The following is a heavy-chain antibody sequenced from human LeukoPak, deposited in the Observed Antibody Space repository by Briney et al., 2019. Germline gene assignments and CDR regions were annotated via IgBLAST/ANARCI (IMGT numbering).Heavy chain of an antibody. CDR3: ARGGCSGGGCYPNY. D-gene: IGHD2-15*01. Sequence: ASVKVSCKASGYTFTSYAMNWVRQAPGQGLEWMGWINTNTGDPTYAQGFTGRFVFSLDTSVSTAYLQISSLKAEDTAVYYCARGGCSGGGCYPNYWGQGTLLTVSS. CDR2: INTNTGDP. J-gene: IGHJ4*02. CDR1: GYTFTSYA. V-gene: IGHV7-4-1*02.